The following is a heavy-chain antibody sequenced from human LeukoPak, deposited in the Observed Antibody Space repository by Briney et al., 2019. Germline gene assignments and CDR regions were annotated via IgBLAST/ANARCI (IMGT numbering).Heavy chain of an antibody. CDR2: IYTSGST. CDR1: GGSISSYY. Sequence: SETLSLTCTVSGGSISSYYWSWIRQPAGKGLEWIGRIYTSGSTNYNPSLKSRVTMSVDTSRNQFSLKLSSVTAADTAVYYCARAPSAGSYSFYYFDYWGQGTLVTVSS. CDR3: ARAPSAGSYSFYYFDY. D-gene: IGHD3-10*01. V-gene: IGHV4-4*07. J-gene: IGHJ4*02.